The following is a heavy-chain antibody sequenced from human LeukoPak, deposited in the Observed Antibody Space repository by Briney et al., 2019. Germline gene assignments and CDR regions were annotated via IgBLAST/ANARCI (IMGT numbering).Heavy chain of an antibody. CDR1: GFTFSNYA. CDR2: ISGRGST. V-gene: IGHV3-23*01. CDR3: AKDGGSTGYCFDY. D-gene: IGHD3-22*01. Sequence: PGGSLRLSCAASGFTFSNYAMSWVRQAPGKGLEWVSTISGRGSTNYADSVKGRFTISRDNSKNTLYVQMTSLRAEDTAIYYCAKDGGSTGYCFDYWGQGTLVTVSS. J-gene: IGHJ4*02.